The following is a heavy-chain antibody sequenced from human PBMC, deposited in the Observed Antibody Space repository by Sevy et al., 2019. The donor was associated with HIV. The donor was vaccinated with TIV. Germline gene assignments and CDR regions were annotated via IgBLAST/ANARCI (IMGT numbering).Heavy chain of an antibody. J-gene: IGHJ5*02. V-gene: IGHV4-59*01. D-gene: IGHD5-12*01. Sequence: SETLSLTCSVSGGPISSYYWSWIRQPPGKRLEWIGYIHYSGSTNYNPSLNSRLTISVDTSKNQFPLRLPSVTAADTAVYYCARAPPVRSGDDSLNWFDPWGQGILVTVSS. CDR3: ARAPPVRSGDDSLNWFDP. CDR1: GGPISSYY. CDR2: IHYSGST.